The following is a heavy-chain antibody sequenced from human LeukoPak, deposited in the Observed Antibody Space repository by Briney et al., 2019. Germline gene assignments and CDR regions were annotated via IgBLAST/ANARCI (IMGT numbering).Heavy chain of an antibody. V-gene: IGHV3-30-3*01. Sequence: GGSLRLSCAASGFTFSSYAMHWVRQAPGKGLEWVAVISYDGSNKYYADSVKGRFTISRDNSKNTLYLQMNSLRAEDTAVYYCARDSGRVVVHYGMDVWGQXXTXXVSS. CDR2: ISYDGSNK. J-gene: IGHJ6*02. CDR3: ARDSGRVVVHYGMDV. CDR1: GFTFSSYA. D-gene: IGHD3-22*01.